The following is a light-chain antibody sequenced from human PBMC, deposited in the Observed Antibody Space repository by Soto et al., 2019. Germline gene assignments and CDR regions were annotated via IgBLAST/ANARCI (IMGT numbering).Light chain of an antibody. CDR3: QQYKNWPT. V-gene: IGKV3-15*01. CDR2: GAS. J-gene: IGKJ4*01. CDR1: QSVSSN. Sequence: EIEMTQSPATLSVSPGERATLSCRASQSVSSNLAWYQQKPGQAPRLLIYGASTRATGIPARFSGSGSGTEFTLTISSLQSEDFAVYYCQQYKNWPTFGGGTKVDI.